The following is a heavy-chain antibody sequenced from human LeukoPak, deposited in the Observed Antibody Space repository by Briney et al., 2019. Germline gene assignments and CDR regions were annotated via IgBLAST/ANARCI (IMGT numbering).Heavy chain of an antibody. J-gene: IGHJ2*01. V-gene: IGHV3-9*01. CDR2: ISWNSGSL. CDR1: GFIFDDYA. D-gene: IGHD7-27*01. CDR3: ARGLGGDQGYFDL. Sequence: GRSLRLSCAASGFIFDDYAMHWVRQAPGKGLEWVSGISWNSGSLAYADSVKGRFTISRDNAKNSLYLQMNSLRTEDTAWYYCARGLGGDQGYFDLWGRGTLATVS.